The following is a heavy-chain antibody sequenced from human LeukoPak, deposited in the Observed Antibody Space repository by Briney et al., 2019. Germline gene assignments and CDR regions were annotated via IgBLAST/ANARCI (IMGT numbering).Heavy chain of an antibody. V-gene: IGHV1-2*04. CDR3: ARATFDILTGYYRSYAMDV. Sequence: ASVKVSCKASGGTFSSYAISWVRQAPGQGLEWMGWINPNSGGTNYAQRFQGWVTMTRDTSISTAYMKLSRLRSDDTAVYYCARATFDILTGYYRSYAMDVWGQGTTVTVSS. D-gene: IGHD3-9*01. J-gene: IGHJ6*02. CDR2: INPNSGGT. CDR1: GGTFSSYA.